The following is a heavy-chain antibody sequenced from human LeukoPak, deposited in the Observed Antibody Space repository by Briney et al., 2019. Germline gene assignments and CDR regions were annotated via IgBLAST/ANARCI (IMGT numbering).Heavy chain of an antibody. V-gene: IGHV4-59*12. CDR3: ARLNITMVRGVIKRDYGMDV. Sequence: SETLSLTCTVSGGSISSYYWSWIRQPPGKGLEWIGYIYYSGSTNYNPSLKSRVTISVDTSKNQFSLKLSSVTAADTAVYYCARLNITMVRGVIKRDYGMDVWGQGTTVTVSS. D-gene: IGHD3-10*01. CDR1: GGSISSYY. CDR2: IYYSGST. J-gene: IGHJ6*02.